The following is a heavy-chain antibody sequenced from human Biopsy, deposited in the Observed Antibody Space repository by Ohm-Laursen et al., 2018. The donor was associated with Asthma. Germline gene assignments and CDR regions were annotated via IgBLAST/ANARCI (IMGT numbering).Heavy chain of an antibody. CDR3: ARRITIFGVVQKDHGMDA. CDR1: GGSMTPTSHY. D-gene: IGHD3-3*01. CDR2: ISYGGKT. J-gene: IGHJ6*02. Sequence: PSETLSLTCTVSGGSMTPTSHYWDWIRQAPGKGLEWIGYISYGGKTSYNPSLKNRVTISRDTSKNQFSLRLTPVTAADTAVYFCARRITIFGVVQKDHGMDAWGQGTTVIVSS. V-gene: IGHV4-39*01.